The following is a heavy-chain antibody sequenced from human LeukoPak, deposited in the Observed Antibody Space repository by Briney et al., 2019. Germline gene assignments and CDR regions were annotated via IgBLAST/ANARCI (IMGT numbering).Heavy chain of an antibody. D-gene: IGHD3-10*02. Sequence: GGSLRLSCAASGLTSGSYEMNWVRQAPGKGLEWVSYISSSGSTIYYADSVKGRFTISRDNAKNSLYLQMNSLRAEDTAVYYCAELGITMIGGVWGKGTTVTISS. CDR2: ISSSGSTI. V-gene: IGHV3-48*03. J-gene: IGHJ6*04. CDR1: GLTSGSYE. CDR3: AELGITMIGGV.